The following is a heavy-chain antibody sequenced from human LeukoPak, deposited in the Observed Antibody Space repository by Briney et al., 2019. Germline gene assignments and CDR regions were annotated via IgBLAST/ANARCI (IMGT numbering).Heavy chain of an antibody. Sequence: SETLSLTCTVSGGPVRSYYWSWIRQPAGKGLEWIGRIYTSGSTNYNPSLKSRVTMSVDTSKNRFSPKLSSVTAADTAVYYCARDTYYYDSSGYYTFMNWFDPWGQGTLVTVSS. CDR1: GGPVRSYY. V-gene: IGHV4-4*07. CDR3: ARDTYYYDSSGYYTFMNWFDP. CDR2: IYTSGST. J-gene: IGHJ5*02. D-gene: IGHD3-22*01.